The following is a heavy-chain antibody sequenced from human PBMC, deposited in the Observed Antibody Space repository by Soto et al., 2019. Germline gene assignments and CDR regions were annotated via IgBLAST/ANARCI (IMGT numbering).Heavy chain of an antibody. CDR3: AKVKDYYGSGSYYTLRY. D-gene: IGHD3-10*01. Sequence: PGGSLRLSCAAPGFTFSSYAMSWVRQAPGKGLEWVSAISGSGGSTYYADSVKGRFTISRDNSKNTLYLQMNSLRAEDTAVYYCAKVKDYYGSGSYYTLRYWGQGTLVTVPQ. V-gene: IGHV3-23*01. CDR2: ISGSGGST. J-gene: IGHJ4*02. CDR1: GFTFSSYA.